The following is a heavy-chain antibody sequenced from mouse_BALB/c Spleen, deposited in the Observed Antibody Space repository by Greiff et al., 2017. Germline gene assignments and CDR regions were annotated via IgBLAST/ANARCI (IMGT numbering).Heavy chain of an antibody. V-gene: IGHV5-9-4*01. J-gene: IGHJ4*01. Sequence: EVKVVESGGGLVKPGGSLKLSCAASGFTFSSYAMSWVRQSPEKRLEWVAEISSGGSYTYYPDTVTGRFTISRDNAKNTLYLEMSSLRSEDTAMYYCARENTSYAMDYWGQGTSVTVSS. D-gene: IGHD5-1-1*01. CDR2: ISSGGSYT. CDR1: GFTFSSYA. CDR3: ARENTSYAMDY.